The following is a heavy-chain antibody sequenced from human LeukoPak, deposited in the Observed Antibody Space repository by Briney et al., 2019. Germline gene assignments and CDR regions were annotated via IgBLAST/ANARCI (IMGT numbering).Heavy chain of an antibody. CDR2: ISSSGSTI. J-gene: IGHJ5*02. CDR3: ARQATWFGELYVRSWFDP. D-gene: IGHD3-10*01. Sequence: GGSLRLSCAASGFSFTDYHMTWIRQAPGKGLEWVSYISSSGSTIYYADSVKGRFTISRDNAKNSLYLQMNSLRAEDTAVYYCARQATWFGELYVRSWFDPWGQGTLVTVSS. CDR1: GFSFTDYH. V-gene: IGHV3-11*01.